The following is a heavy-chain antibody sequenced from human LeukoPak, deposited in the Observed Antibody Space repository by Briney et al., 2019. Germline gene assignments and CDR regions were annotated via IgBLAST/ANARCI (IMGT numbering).Heavy chain of an antibody. Sequence: PSETLSVTCTVSGGSISSYYWSWIRQPPGNGLEWIGYIYYSGSTNYNPSLKSRVTISVDTSKNQFSLKLSSVTAADTAVYYCARHRASSGWYNFDYWGQGTLVTVSS. D-gene: IGHD6-19*01. CDR2: IYYSGST. CDR3: ARHRASSGWYNFDY. V-gene: IGHV4-59*08. J-gene: IGHJ4*02. CDR1: GGSISSYY.